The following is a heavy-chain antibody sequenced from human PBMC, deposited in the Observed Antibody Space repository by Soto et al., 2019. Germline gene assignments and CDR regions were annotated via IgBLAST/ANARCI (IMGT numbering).Heavy chain of an antibody. Sequence: ASVKVSCKASGYTFTSYGISWVRQAPGQGLEWMGWISAYNGNTNYAQKLQGRVTMTTDTSTSTAYMELRSLGSDDTAVYYCARETGVTMVRGVAGWFDPWGQGTLVTVSS. CDR3: ARETGVTMVRGVAGWFDP. V-gene: IGHV1-18*01. CDR1: GYTFTSYG. D-gene: IGHD3-10*01. J-gene: IGHJ5*02. CDR2: ISAYNGNT.